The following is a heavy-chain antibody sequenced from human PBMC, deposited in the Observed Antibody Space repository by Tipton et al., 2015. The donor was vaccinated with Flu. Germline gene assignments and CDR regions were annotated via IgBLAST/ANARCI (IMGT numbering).Heavy chain of an antibody. V-gene: IGHV4-39*01. Sequence: LRLSCTVSGYSIISSSYSWGWIRQPPGKGLEWIGNMYHTGSAYYNPSLKSRVTISLDTSRNQLSLKLASVTAADTAVYYCARRDYSNYVSDPKSWFDPWGRGTLVTISS. CDR1: GYSIISSSYS. CDR2: MYHTGSA. CDR3: ARRDYSNYVSDPKSWFDP. J-gene: IGHJ5*02. D-gene: IGHD4-11*01.